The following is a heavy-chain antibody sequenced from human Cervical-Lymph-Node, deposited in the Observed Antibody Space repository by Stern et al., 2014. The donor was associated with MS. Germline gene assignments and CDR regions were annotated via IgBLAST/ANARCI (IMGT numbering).Heavy chain of an antibody. CDR3: ARYNIPTWLH. J-gene: IGHJ4*02. V-gene: IGHV5-51*01. Sequence: VQLVQSGAEVKKPGESLRISCRGSGYTFSNYWIGWVRQMPGKGLEWMGGISPSASDIRYRPSFQGHVTISADKSISTAYLQWSSLKASDTAMYYCARYNIPTWLHWGQGTLVTVSP. D-gene: IGHD5-24*01. CDR2: ISPSASDI. CDR1: GYTFSNYW.